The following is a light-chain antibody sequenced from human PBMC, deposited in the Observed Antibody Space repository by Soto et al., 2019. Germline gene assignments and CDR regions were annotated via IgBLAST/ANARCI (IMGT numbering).Light chain of an antibody. Sequence: EIVMTQSPVTLSVSPGDRAALSCRASQSVSTNLAWYQQKPGQPPRLLIYAASTRATGVPARFSGSGSGTEFTLTISSLQSEDFAVYFCQQYNKWPPYTFGQGT. CDR3: QQYNKWPPYT. CDR2: AAS. V-gene: IGKV3-15*01. CDR1: QSVSTN. J-gene: IGKJ2*01.